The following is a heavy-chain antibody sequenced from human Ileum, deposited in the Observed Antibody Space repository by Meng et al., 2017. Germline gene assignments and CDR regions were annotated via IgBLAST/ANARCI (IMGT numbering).Heavy chain of an antibody. Sequence: VQLVESGGGLVRPGGSLRLSGAASGVTFRDRWMTWVRQAPGKGLEWVGHIQSKADGGTTDYAAPVKGRFTISRDDSKSTLYLQMNSLKTEDTAVYYCTTFYAGYWGQGTLVTVSS. V-gene: IGHV3-15*01. J-gene: IGHJ4*02. D-gene: IGHD3-16*01. CDR3: TTFYAGY. CDR2: IQSKADGGTT. CDR1: GVTFRDRW.